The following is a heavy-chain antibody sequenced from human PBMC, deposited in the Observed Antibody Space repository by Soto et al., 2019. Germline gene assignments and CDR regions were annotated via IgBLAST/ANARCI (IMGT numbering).Heavy chain of an antibody. D-gene: IGHD3-9*01. J-gene: IGHJ4*01. CDR3: AKDVNYDMLAGYYYY. V-gene: IGHV3-23*01. CDR1: GFTFSSYA. CDR2: IRGSGGST. Sequence: GGSLRLSCAASGFTFSSYAMSWVRQAPGKGLEWVSAIRGSGGSTYYADSVKGRFTISRDDSRNTLYLQMNSLRVEDTAVYFCAKDVNYDMLAGYYYYWGHGTLVTVSS.